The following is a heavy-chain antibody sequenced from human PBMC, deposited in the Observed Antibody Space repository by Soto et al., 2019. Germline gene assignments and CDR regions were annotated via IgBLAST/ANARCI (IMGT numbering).Heavy chain of an antibody. J-gene: IGHJ4*02. Sequence: GASVTVSCKASGYTLTSYDINWVRQAPGQGLEWMGGIIPIFGTADYAQKFQGRVTITADESTSTAYMELSSLRSEDTAVYYCAGRSGYQWDYWGQGTLVTVSS. CDR1: GYTLTSYD. CDR2: IIPIFGTA. CDR3: AGRSGYQWDY. V-gene: IGHV1-69*13. D-gene: IGHD3-3*01.